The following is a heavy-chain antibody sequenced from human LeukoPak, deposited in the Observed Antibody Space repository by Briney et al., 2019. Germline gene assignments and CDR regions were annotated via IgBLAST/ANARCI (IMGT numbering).Heavy chain of an antibody. CDR3: ARVRAGMTTVVNGPFDP. V-gene: IGHV1-2*02. Sequence: ASVKVSCRASGYTFTGYYIHWVRQAPGQGLEWMGWINPKSGGANYAQKFQGRVTMTRDTSISTAYMELSRLRSVDTAVYYCARVRAGMTTVVNGPFDPWGQGTLVTVSS. CDR2: INPKSGGA. D-gene: IGHD4-23*01. CDR1: GYTFTGYY. J-gene: IGHJ5*02.